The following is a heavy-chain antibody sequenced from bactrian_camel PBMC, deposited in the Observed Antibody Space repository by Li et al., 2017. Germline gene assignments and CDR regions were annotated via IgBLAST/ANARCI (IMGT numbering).Heavy chain of an antibody. CDR2: IDSDGTV. Sequence: HVQLVESGGGSVQAGGSLRLSCTTSGNRRRSSNCMGWFRQAEGKEREAVAAIDSDGTVSYADSVKGRFTISSDSAKNTVTLQMNSLNPGDTAMYYCAARTRGGTWCGLLTSMYFSWGQGTQVTV. V-gene: IGHV3S53*01. J-gene: IGHJ6*01. CDR3: AARTRGGTWCGLLTSMYFS. CDR1: GNRRRSSNC. D-gene: IGHD6*01.